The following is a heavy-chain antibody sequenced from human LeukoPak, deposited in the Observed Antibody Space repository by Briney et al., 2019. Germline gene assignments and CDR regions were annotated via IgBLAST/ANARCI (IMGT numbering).Heavy chain of an antibody. CDR3: IREVQVRASASLGL. D-gene: IGHD1-1*01. Sequence: GGSLRLSCAASGFTISGFWMHWVRQVPGEGPVWVARMNSAGTTINYADSVKGRFTISRDNVRNTLHLQMNNLSLEDTAVYFCIREVQVRASASLGLWGRGTLVTVSS. J-gene: IGHJ4*01. CDR2: MNSAGTTI. CDR1: GFTISGFW. V-gene: IGHV3-74*01.